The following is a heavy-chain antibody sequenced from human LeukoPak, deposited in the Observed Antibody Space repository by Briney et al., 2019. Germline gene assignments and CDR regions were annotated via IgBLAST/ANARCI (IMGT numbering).Heavy chain of an antibody. V-gene: IGHV3-23*01. CDR3: ASHEREYYYDSSGYLGY. CDR1: GFSFSSYW. J-gene: IGHJ4*02. D-gene: IGHD3-22*01. Sequence: GGSLRLSCAASGFSFSSYWMSWVRQAPGKGLEWVSAISGSGGSTYYADSVKGRFTISRDNSKNTLYLQMNSLRAEDTAVYYCASHEREYYYDSSGYLGYWGQGTLVTVSS. CDR2: ISGSGGST.